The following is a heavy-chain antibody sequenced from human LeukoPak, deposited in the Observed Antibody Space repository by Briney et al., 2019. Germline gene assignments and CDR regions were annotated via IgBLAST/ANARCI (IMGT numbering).Heavy chain of an antibody. J-gene: IGHJ4*02. Sequence: SETLSLTCTVSGGSISSSSYYWGWIRQPPGKGLEWIGSIYYSGSTYYNPSLKSRVTISVDTSKNQFSLKLSSVTAADTAVYHCARLSITMVRGVHYFDYWGQGTLVTVSS. V-gene: IGHV4-39*01. CDR1: GGSISSSSYY. CDR3: ARLSITMVRGVHYFDY. CDR2: IYYSGST. D-gene: IGHD3-10*01.